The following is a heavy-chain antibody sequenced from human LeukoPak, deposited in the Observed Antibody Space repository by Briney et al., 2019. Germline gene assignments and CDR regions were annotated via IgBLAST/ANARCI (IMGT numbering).Heavy chain of an antibody. D-gene: IGHD3-22*01. CDR3: ARNSYYYDSSGTHAFDI. J-gene: IGHJ3*02. V-gene: IGHV5-51*01. Sequence: GESLKISCKGSGYSFTNYWIGWVRQMPGKGLEWMGIIYPGDSNTRYSPSFQGQITISADKSISTAYLQWSSLKASDTAMYYCARNSYYYDSSGTHAFDIWGQGTMVTVSS. CDR2: IYPGDSNT. CDR1: GYSFTNYW.